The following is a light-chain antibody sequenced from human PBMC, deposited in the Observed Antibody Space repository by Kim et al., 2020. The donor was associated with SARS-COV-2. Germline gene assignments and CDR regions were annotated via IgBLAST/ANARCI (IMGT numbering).Light chain of an antibody. J-gene: IGKJ1*01. CDR2: DAS. Sequence: EIVLTQSPATLSVSPGERATLSCRASQSVSSNLVGYQQKTGQDPSLLIYDASTRATSIPASFSGSGSATNYTLTISSRQSEDFAVEYCQQYNNRTRTFGQGTKVDI. V-gene: IGKV3-15*01. CDR1: QSVSSN. CDR3: QQYNNRTRT.